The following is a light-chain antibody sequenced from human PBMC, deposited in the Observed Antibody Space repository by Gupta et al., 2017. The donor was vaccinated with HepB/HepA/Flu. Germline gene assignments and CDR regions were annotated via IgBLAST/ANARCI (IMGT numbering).Light chain of an antibody. V-gene: IGKV3-11*01. CDR1: QSVSTY. CDR2: DAS. Sequence: EIVLTQSPVTLSLSPGERATLSCRASQSVSTYVAWYQQRPGQAPRLLIYDASERATGIPARFSGSGSGTDFTLTISGLEPEDFAVYYCQQRTNWPPRLTFGGGTKVEI. J-gene: IGKJ4*01. CDR3: QQRTNWPPRLT.